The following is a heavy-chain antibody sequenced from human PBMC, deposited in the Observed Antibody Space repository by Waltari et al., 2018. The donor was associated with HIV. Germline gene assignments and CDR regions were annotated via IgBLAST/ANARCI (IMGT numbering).Heavy chain of an antibody. CDR1: GFTFDDYA. V-gene: IGHV3-9*01. CDR3: AKDMSSDDAFDI. Sequence: EVQLVESGGGLVQPGRSLRLSCAASGFTFDDYAMHWVRQAPGKGLGWFSGISWNSGSIGYADSVKGRFTISRDNAKNSLYLQMNSLRAEDTALYYCAKDMSSDDAFDIWGQGTMVTVSS. CDR2: ISWNSGSI. J-gene: IGHJ3*02.